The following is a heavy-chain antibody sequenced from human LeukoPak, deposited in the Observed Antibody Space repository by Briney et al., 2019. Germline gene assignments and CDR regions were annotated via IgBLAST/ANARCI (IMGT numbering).Heavy chain of an antibody. CDR1: GGSILTPNW. V-gene: IGHV4-4*02. CDR2: VHLSGAS. Sequence: PSGTLSLTCAVSGGSILTPNWWSWVRQPPGKGLEWIGEVHLSGASNYNPSLKSRVNMSIDKSKNQLSLELTSVTAADTAIYYCPRNSGAFSPLGFWGQGTLVTVSS. CDR3: PRNSGAFSPLGF. J-gene: IGHJ4*02. D-gene: IGHD1-26*01.